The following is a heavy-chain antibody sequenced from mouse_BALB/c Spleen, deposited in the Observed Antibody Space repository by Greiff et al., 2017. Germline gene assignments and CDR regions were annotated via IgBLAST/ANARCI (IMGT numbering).Heavy chain of an antibody. Sequence: VQLQQSGAELARPGASVKLSCKASGYTFTSYWMQWVKQRPGQGLEWIGAIYPGDGDTRYTQKFKGKATLTADKSSSTAYMQLSSLASEDSAVYYCARPSPYYAMDYWGQGTSVTVSS. CDR3: ARPSPYYAMDY. CDR1: GYTFTSYW. D-gene: IGHD6-1*01. J-gene: IGHJ4*01. V-gene: IGHV1-87*01. CDR2: IYPGDGDT.